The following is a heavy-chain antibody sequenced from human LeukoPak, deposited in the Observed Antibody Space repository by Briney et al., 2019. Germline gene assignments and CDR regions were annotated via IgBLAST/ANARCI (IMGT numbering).Heavy chain of an antibody. CDR3: ATHTRVDSPFDY. Sequence: SETLSLTCTVSGGSISSYYWSWIRQPPGKGLGWIGYIYTSGSTNYNPSLKSRVTISVDTSKNQFSLKLSSVTAADTAVYYCATHTRVDSPFDYWGQGTLVTVSS. CDR1: GGSISSYY. D-gene: IGHD3-22*01. CDR2: IYTSGST. J-gene: IGHJ4*02. V-gene: IGHV4-4*09.